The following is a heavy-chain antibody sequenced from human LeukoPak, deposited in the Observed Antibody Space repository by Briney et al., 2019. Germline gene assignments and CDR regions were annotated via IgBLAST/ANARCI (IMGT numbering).Heavy chain of an antibody. J-gene: IGHJ6*03. V-gene: IGHV1-18*01. CDR3: ARGRYFDWLNYYMDV. CDR1: GYTFTSYG. Sequence: ASVKVSCKASGYTFTSYGISWVRQAPGQGLEWMGWISAYNGNTNYAQKLQGRVTMTTDTSTSTAYMELRSLRSEDTAVYYCARGRYFDWLNYYMDVWGKGTTVTVSS. D-gene: IGHD3-9*01. CDR2: ISAYNGNT.